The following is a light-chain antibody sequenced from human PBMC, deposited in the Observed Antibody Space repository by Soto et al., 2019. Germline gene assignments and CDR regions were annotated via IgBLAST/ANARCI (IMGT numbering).Light chain of an antibody. V-gene: IGKV1-5*03. J-gene: IGKJ1*01. Sequence: DMQMTQSHATLSASVGDRGTITYLASQSIRYWLAWFQKKAGKAPKLLIYEAYRLESGVPSRISGNGYGKGLTITVSGLQPDEGATDECQLYTSYQWTFGLETKVDIK. CDR3: QLYTSYQWT. CDR1: QSIRYW. CDR2: EAY.